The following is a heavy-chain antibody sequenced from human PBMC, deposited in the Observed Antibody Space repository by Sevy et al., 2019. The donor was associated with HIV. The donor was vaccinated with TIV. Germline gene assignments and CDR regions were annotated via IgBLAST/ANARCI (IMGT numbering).Heavy chain of an antibody. D-gene: IGHD1-26*01. CDR2: ISHDGINE. CDR3: ANAYSGSYSHSYLYALDV. V-gene: IGHV3-30*18. CDR1: GFSFSYYG. J-gene: IGHJ6*02. Sequence: GGSLRLSCIGSGFSFSYYGIHWVRQSPGKGLDWVALISHDGINEYYADSVKGRFTISRDKAKNTVYLEMNGLRNEDTAIYFCANAYSGSYSHSYLYALDVWGQGTTVTVSS.